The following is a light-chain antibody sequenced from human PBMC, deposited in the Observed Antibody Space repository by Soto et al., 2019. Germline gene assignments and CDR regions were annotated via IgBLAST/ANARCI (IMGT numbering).Light chain of an antibody. CDR2: GAS. Sequence: EIVMTQSPDTLFVSPGERATLSCRASQSLSSSYLAWYQQKPGQSPRLLIYGASSRATGIPDRFSGSGSGTDFTLTISGLEPEDSAVYYCQQYGTSPRTFGQGTKVDI. V-gene: IGKV3-20*01. J-gene: IGKJ1*01. CDR3: QQYGTSPRT. CDR1: QSLSSSY.